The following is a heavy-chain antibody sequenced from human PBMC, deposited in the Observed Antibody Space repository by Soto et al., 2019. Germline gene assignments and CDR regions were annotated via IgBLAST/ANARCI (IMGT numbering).Heavy chain of an antibody. D-gene: IGHD3-3*01. CDR2: IYYNGVT. J-gene: IGHJ5*02. CDR1: GGSITSSNYY. Sequence: QLQLQESGPGLVKPSETLSLTCTVSGGSITSSNYYWGWIRQPPGKGLEWIEIIYYNGVTYYNPSLKGRVIISVDTSKSHFSLRLSSVTAAHTAVYSCARQYDFWSGGGCFDPWGQGTLVTVAS. V-gene: IGHV4-39*01. CDR3: ARQYDFWSGGGCFDP.